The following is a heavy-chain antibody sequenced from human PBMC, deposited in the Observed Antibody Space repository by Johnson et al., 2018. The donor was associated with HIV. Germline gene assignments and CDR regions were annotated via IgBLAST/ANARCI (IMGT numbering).Heavy chain of an antibody. CDR2: ISSPGSNK. J-gene: IGHJ3*02. CDR3: ARERPRDAFDI. V-gene: IGHV3-30*04. Sequence: QVLLVESGGGVVQPGRSLRLSCAASEFTFSSYAMHWVRQAPGKGLAWVAVISSPGSNKYYVDSVKGRFTISRDNAKNSLDLQMNSLRAEDTAVDYCARERPRDAFDIWGQGTMVTVSS. CDR1: EFTFSSYA.